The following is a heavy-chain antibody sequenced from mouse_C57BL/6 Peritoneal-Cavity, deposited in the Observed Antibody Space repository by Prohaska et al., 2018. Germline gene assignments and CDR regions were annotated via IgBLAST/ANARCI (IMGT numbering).Heavy chain of an antibody. V-gene: IGHV5-17*01. CDR1: GFTFSDYG. CDR3: ATPYYGSSSYWYFDD. Sequence: EVQLVESGGGLVKPGGSLKLSCAASGFTFSDYGMHWVRQAPEKGLVLVADISSGSSTLYYADTVKGRFTISGDNAKNTLFLQMTSLRSEDTAMYYCATPYYGSSSYWYFDDWGTGTTVTVSS. D-gene: IGHD1-1*01. CDR2: ISSGSSTL. J-gene: IGHJ1*03.